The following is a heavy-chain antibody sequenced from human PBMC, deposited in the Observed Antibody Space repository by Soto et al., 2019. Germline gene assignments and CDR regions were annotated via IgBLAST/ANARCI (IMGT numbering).Heavy chain of an antibody. Sequence: GGSLRLSCAASGFTFSSYGMHWVRQAPGKGLEWVAVIWYDGSNKYYADSVEGRFTISRDNSKNTLYLQMNSLRAEDTAVYYFASAAQGRGVMTRYYYMDVWGKGTTVTVSS. V-gene: IGHV3-33*01. CDR2: IWYDGSNK. CDR1: GFTFSSYG. D-gene: IGHD3-10*01. J-gene: IGHJ6*03. CDR3: ASAAQGRGVMTRYYYMDV.